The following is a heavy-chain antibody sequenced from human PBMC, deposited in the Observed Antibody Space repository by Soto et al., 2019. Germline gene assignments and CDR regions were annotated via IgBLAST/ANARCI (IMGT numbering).Heavy chain of an antibody. CDR3: ARSQGSSTSLELYYYYYYGMDV. D-gene: IGHD2-2*01. V-gene: IGHV1-69*01. CDR2: IIPIPGTA. J-gene: IGHJ6*02. Sequence: QGQLVQSGAEVKKPGSSVKVSCKASGGTFGSYAISWVRQAPGQGLEWMGGIIPIPGTANYAQKFQGRVTIAADESTSTAYMELSSLRSEDTAVYYCARSQGSSTSLELYYYYYYGMDVWGQGTTVTVSS. CDR1: GGTFGSYA.